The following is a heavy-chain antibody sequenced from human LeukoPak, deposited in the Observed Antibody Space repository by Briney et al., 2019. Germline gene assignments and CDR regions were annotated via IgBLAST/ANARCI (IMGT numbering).Heavy chain of an antibody. CDR3: ARGRGSSWLYYYYCMDV. D-gene: IGHD6-13*01. CDR1: GGSFSGYY. CDR2: INHSGST. J-gene: IGHJ6*03. V-gene: IGHV4-34*01. Sequence: PSETLSLTCAVYGGSFSGYYWSWIRQPPGKGLEWIGEINHSGSTNYNPSLKSRVTISVDTSKNQFSLKLSSVTAADTAVYYCARGRGSSWLYYYYCMDVWGKGTTVTVSS.